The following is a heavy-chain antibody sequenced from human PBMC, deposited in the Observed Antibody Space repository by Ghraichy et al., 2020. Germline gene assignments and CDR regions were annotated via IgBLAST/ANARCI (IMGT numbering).Heavy chain of an antibody. J-gene: IGHJ6*03. Sequence: SETLSLTCTVSGGSISSYYLSWIRQSPGKGLEWIGYIYYIGSTNYNPSLKSRVTISRDTSMNQFSLKLSSVTAADTAVYYCARDRYMDVWGKGTTVTVSS. CDR1: GGSISSYY. CDR3: ARDRYMDV. V-gene: IGHV4-59*01. CDR2: IYYIGST.